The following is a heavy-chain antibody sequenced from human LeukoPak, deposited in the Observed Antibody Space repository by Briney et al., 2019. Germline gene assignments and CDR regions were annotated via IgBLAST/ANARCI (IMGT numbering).Heavy chain of an antibody. CDR3: VRNWNLDS. D-gene: IGHD1-1*01. CDR1: GFSFSIYW. CDR2: IKPDRSEK. J-gene: IGHJ4*02. Sequence: PGGSLRLSCAASGFSFSIYWMSWVRQAPGRGLEWVANIKPDRSEKNYGDSVKGRFTISRDNAKNSLFLQMNSLTAEDTAVYYCVRNWNLDSWGQGTLVTVSS. V-gene: IGHV3-7*01.